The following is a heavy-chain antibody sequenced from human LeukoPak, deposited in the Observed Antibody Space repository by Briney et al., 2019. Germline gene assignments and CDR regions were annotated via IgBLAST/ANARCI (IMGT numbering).Heavy chain of an antibody. CDR3: AKALADRDLPYYYDSSGYYLVLGY. Sequence: GGSLRLSCAASGFTFDDYATHWVRQAPGKGLEWVSLISGDGGSTYYADSVKGRFTISRDNSKNSLYLQMNSLRTEDTALYYCAKALADRDLPYYYDSSGYYLVLGYWGQGTLVTVSS. D-gene: IGHD3-22*01. CDR2: ISGDGGST. V-gene: IGHV3-43*02. CDR1: GFTFDDYA. J-gene: IGHJ4*02.